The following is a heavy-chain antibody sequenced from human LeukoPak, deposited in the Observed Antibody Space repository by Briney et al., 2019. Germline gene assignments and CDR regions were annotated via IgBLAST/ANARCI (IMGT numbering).Heavy chain of an antibody. V-gene: IGHV4-39*07. CDR2: VLYSGST. D-gene: IGHD3-16*01. J-gene: IGHJ5*02. CDR1: GVSISSGHYY. CDR3: ARHTIDTTLGGVPDHFDA. Sequence: SETLSLTCTVSGVSISSGHYYWAWIRQPPGRGLECIASVLYSGSTYYDPSFNGRVTLSVDTSKNQFSLRLSSVTAADTAIYYCARHTIDTTLGGVPDHFDAWGQGTPVTVSS.